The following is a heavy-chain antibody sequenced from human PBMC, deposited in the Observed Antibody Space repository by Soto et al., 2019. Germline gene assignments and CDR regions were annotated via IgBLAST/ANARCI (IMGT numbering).Heavy chain of an antibody. J-gene: IGHJ6*03. CDR1: GGSFSGYY. Sequence: SETLSLTCAVYGGSFSGYYWSWIRQPPGKGLEWIGEINNSGSTNYNPSVKSRVTISIDTSKNQYSLKLSSVTAADTAVYYCARGVGELLGFYYYYYMDVWGKGTTVTVSS. V-gene: IGHV4-34*01. CDR3: ARGVGELLGFYYYYYMDV. CDR2: INNSGST. D-gene: IGHD3-10*01.